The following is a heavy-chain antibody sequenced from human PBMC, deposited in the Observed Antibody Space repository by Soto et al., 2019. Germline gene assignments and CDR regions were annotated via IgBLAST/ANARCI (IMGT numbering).Heavy chain of an antibody. J-gene: IGHJ4*02. CDR2: IRSKAYGGTT. D-gene: IGHD3-10*01. CDR3: TREGVPSYGSGPRLDFDY. V-gene: IGHV3-49*04. CDR1: GFTFGDYA. Sequence: GGSLRLSCTASGFTFGDYAMSWVRQAPGKGLEWVGFIRSKAYGGTTEYAASVKGRFTISRDDSKSIAYLQMNSLKTEDTAVYYCTREGVPSYGSGPRLDFDYWGQGTLVTVSS.